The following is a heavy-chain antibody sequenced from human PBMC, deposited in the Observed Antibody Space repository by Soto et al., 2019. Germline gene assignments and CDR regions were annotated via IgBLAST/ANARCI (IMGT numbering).Heavy chain of an antibody. CDR2: ISWNSGMI. J-gene: IGHJ3*02. Sequence: ESGGGLVQPGRSLRLSCAASGFTFHDYAMHWVRQAPGNGLEWVSGISWNSGMIGYADSVKGRFTISRDNAKNSLYLQMNSLRAEDTALYHCAKEIVDAVVKGAFDIWGQGTMVTVSS. D-gene: IGHD3-22*01. V-gene: IGHV3-9*01. CDR3: AKEIVDAVVKGAFDI. CDR1: GFTFHDYA.